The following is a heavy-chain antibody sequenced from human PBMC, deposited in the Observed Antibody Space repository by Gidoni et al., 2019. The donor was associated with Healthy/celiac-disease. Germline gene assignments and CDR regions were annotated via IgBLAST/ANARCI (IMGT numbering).Heavy chain of an antibody. CDR1: GGSFSGYY. CDR2: INTSGRT. D-gene: IGHD3-3*01. Sequence: QVQLQQWGAVLLKPSETLYLTCAVYGGSFSGYYCSWLRQPPGKGLDWIGEINTSGRTNYIPFLKSRVTILVDTFKNQFFLKLSSVTAADTAVYYCARACDFWSGYAPRIYWYFDLWGRGTLVTVSS. V-gene: IGHV4-34*01. J-gene: IGHJ2*01. CDR3: ARACDFWSGYAPRIYWYFDL.